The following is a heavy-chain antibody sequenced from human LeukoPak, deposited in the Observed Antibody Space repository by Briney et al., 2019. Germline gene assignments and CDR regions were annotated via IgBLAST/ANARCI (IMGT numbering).Heavy chain of an antibody. CDR1: GYTFTSYG. CDR3: ARYTVAVASLDY. Sequence: GESLKISCKGSGYTFTSYGISWVRQAPGQGLEWMGWISAYNGNTNYAQKLQGRVTMTTDTSTSTAYMELGSLRSDDTAVYYCARYTVAVASLDYWGQGTLVTVSS. J-gene: IGHJ4*02. CDR2: ISAYNGNT. V-gene: IGHV1-18*01. D-gene: IGHD6-19*01.